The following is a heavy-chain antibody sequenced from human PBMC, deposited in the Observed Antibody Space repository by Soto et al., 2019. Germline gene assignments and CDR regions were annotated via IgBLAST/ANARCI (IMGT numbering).Heavy chain of an antibody. D-gene: IGHD6-19*01. J-gene: IGHJ4*02. CDR1: GFTFSSYA. CDR2: ISGSGGST. V-gene: IGHV3-23*01. CDR3: ARRSSGWYFDY. Sequence: EVQLLESGGGLVQPGGSLRLSCAAAGFTFSSYAMSWVRQAPGKGLEWVSVISGSGGSTYYADSVKGRFTISRDNSKNTLYLQMNSLRAEDTAVYYCARRSSGWYFDYWGQGTLVTVSS.